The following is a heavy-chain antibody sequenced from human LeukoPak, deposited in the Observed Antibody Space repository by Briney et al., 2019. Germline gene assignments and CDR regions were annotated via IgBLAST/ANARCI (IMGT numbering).Heavy chain of an antibody. Sequence: GGSLRLSCAASGFTFSSYGMSWVRQAPGKGLEWVSAISGSGGSTYYADSVKGRFTISRDNSKNTLYLQMNSLRAEDTAVYYCAKTPLYDSSHFDYWGQGTLVTVSS. J-gene: IGHJ4*02. V-gene: IGHV3-23*01. D-gene: IGHD3-22*01. CDR1: GFTFSSYG. CDR3: AKTPLYDSSHFDY. CDR2: ISGSGGST.